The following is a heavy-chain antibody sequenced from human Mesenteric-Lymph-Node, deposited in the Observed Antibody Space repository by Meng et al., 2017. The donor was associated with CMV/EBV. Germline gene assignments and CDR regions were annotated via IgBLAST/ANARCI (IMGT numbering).Heavy chain of an antibody. J-gene: IGHJ4*02. V-gene: IGHV3-23*01. Sequence: SGFHLGTSAITWVRQATGKGRQSLASISPNSDSTYYADSVKGRFTISRDISKNTVYLQMDSLRAEDTAIYYCAKSRFCDYSCHLDFDYWGQGTLVTVSS. CDR1: GFHLGTSA. CDR3: AKSRFCDYSCHLDFDY. CDR2: ISPNSDST. D-gene: IGHD2-2*01.